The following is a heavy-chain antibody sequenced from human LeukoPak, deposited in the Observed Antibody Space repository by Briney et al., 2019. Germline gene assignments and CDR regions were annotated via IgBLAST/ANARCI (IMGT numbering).Heavy chain of an antibody. V-gene: IGHV1-69*01. D-gene: IGHD5-18*01. Sequence: SVKVSYKASGGTFNSYAISWVRQAPGQGLEWMGGIIPIFGTANYAQKFQGRVTITADESTSTAYMELSSLRSEDTAVYYCARYTWIQSIFGPIWFDPWGQGTLVTVSS. CDR3: ARYTWIQSIFGPIWFDP. CDR1: GGTFNSYA. J-gene: IGHJ5*02. CDR2: IIPIFGTA.